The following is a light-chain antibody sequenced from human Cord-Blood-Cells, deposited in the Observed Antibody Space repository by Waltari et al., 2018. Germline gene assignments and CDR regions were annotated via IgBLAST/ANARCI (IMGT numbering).Light chain of an antibody. CDR3: QQLNSYPLFT. CDR2: AAS. CDR1: QGISSY. J-gene: IGKJ3*01. Sequence: DIQLTQSPSFLSASVGDRVTITCRASQGISSYLAWYQQKTGKAPKLLIYAASTLQSGVPSRFSGSGSGTEFTLTISSLQPEDFATYYCQQLNSYPLFT. V-gene: IGKV1-9*01.